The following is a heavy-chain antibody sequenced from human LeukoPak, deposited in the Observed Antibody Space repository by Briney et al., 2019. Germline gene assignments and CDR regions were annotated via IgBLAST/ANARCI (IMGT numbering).Heavy chain of an antibody. V-gene: IGHV3-30*04. CDR3: AREPPNCSGGSCYTFDY. CDR1: GFTFSNYA. Sequence: GGSLRLSCEASGFTFSNYAMHWVRQAPGKGLEWVAVISYDGSDKYYADSVKGRFTISRDNSKNTLYLQMNSLRAEDTAVYYCAREPPNCSGGSCYTFDYWGQGTLVTVSS. CDR2: ISYDGSDK. D-gene: IGHD2-15*01. J-gene: IGHJ4*02.